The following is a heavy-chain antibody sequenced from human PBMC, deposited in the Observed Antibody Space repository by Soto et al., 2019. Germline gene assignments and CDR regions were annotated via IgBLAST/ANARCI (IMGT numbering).Heavy chain of an antibody. Sequence: PGESLTISCKGSGYTFTNYWIGWVRQMPGKGPEWMGIIYPGDSDTKYNPSFQGQVTISADKSITTTYLQWSSLKASDNAIYYCAASTFYYGMDVWGQGTTVT. J-gene: IGHJ6*02. CDR1: GYTFTNYW. V-gene: IGHV5-51*01. CDR3: AASTFYYGMDV. CDR2: IYPGDSDT.